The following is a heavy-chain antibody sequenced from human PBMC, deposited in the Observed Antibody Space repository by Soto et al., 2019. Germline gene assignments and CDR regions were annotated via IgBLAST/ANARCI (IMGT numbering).Heavy chain of an antibody. D-gene: IGHD7-27*01. Sequence: QVQLQESGPVLVKPSETLSLTCTVSGGSISNHYWSWIRQPPGKGLEWIGYIYYNGNTNYNPSLKSRVTKSVDTSKNQISLKLSSVTAADTAVYYCARANWYSEYWGQGTLVTVSS. CDR3: ARANWYSEY. CDR2: IYYNGNT. J-gene: IGHJ4*02. CDR1: GGSISNHY. V-gene: IGHV4-59*11.